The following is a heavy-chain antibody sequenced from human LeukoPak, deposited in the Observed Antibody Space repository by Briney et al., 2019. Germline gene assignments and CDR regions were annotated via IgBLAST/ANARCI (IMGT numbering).Heavy chain of an antibody. J-gene: IGHJ5*02. CDR1: GGSFSGYY. Sequence: SETLSLTCAVYGGSFSGYYWSWIRQPPGKGLEWIGEINHSGSTNYNPPLKSRVTISVDTSKNQFSLKLSSVTAADTAVYYCARKRSPYSIWFDPWGRGTLVTVSS. CDR3: ARKRSPYSIWFDP. CDR2: INHSGST. V-gene: IGHV4-34*01. D-gene: IGHD6-13*01.